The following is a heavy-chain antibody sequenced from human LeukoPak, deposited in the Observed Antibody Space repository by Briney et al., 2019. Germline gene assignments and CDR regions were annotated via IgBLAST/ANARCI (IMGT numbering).Heavy chain of an antibody. CDR2: ISSSGSTI. CDR1: GFTFSSYE. J-gene: IGHJ6*04. Sequence: GGSLRLSCAASGFTFSSYEMNWVRQAPGKGLEWVSYISSSGSTIYYADSVKGRFTISRDNAKNSLYLQMNSLRAEDTAVYYCARYCSGGSWYNYYYGMDVSGKGTTVTVSS. V-gene: IGHV3-48*03. D-gene: IGHD2-15*01. CDR3: ARYCSGGSWYNYYYGMDV.